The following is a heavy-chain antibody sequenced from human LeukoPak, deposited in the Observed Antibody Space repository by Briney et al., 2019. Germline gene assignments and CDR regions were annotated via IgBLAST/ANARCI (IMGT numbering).Heavy chain of an antibody. J-gene: IGHJ3*02. Sequence: SETLALTCTVSDASISGHYLTWIRQPPGKGLEWIGYISYIGSTNYNPSLKSRVTISVDTSKNQFSLKLSSVTAADTAVYYCARDKISINAFDMWGQGTMVTVSS. V-gene: IGHV4-59*11. CDR3: ARDKISINAFDM. CDR1: DASISGHY. CDR2: ISYIGST. D-gene: IGHD1-14*01.